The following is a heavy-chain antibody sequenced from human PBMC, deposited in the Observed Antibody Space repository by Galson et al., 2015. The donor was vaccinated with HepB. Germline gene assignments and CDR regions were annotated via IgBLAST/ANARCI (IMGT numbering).Heavy chain of an antibody. J-gene: IGHJ4*02. CDR3: ARDYHQDY. Sequence: SLRLSCAASGFTFSSYSMNWVRQAPGKGLEWVSYISSSGDSIDYADSVKGRFTISRDNAKNSLYLQMNSLRDEDTAVYYCARDYHQDYWGQGTLVTVSS. CDR2: ISSSGDSI. CDR1: GFTFSSYS. V-gene: IGHV3-48*02. D-gene: IGHD1-14*01.